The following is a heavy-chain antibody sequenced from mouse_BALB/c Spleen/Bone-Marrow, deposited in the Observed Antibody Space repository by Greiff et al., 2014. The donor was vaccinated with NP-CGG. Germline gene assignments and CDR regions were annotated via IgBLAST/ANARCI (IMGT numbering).Heavy chain of an antibody. V-gene: IGHV5-4*02. CDR1: GFTFSDYY. CDR2: ISDGGSYT. CDR3: ARDRRITTATYAMDY. D-gene: IGHD1-2*01. Sequence: EVKLVESGGGLVKPGGSLKLSCAASGFTFSDYYMYWVRQTPGKRLEWVATISDGGSYTYYPDSVKGRFTISRDNAKNNLYLQMSSLKSEDTAMYYCARDRRITTATYAMDYWGQGTSVTVSS. J-gene: IGHJ4*01.